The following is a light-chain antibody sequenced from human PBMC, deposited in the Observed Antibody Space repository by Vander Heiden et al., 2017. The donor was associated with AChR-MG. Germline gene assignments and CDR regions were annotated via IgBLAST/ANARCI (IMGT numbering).Light chain of an antibody. CDR3: YSAADNNPVV. CDR2: KDS. Sequence: SYELPQPSSVSVSPGQTARLTCSGDVLAKKYARWFQQKPGQAPVLVIYKDSERPSGIPERVSGSSSGTTVTWTISGAQVEDEADYYCYSAADNNPVVFGGGTKLTGL. CDR1: VLAKKY. J-gene: IGLJ2*01. V-gene: IGLV3-27*01.